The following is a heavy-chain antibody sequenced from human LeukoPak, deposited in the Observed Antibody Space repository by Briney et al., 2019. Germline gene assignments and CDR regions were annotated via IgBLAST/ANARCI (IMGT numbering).Heavy chain of an antibody. CDR2: ISGSGGST. CDR3: AKGHYGSGNSWGYFDY. D-gene: IGHD3-10*01. V-gene: IGHV3-23*01. Sequence: SCKASGGTFSNYAMSWVRQAPGKGLEWVSSISGSGGSTYYADSVKGRFTISRDNSKNTLYLQLNSLRAEDTAVYYCAKGHYGSGNSWGYFDYWGQGTLVTVSS. CDR1: GGTFSNYA. J-gene: IGHJ4*02.